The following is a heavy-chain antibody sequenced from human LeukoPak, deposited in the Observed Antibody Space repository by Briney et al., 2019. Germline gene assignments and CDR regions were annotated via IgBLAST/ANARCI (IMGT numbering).Heavy chain of an antibody. CDR2: IYYSGST. CDR3: ARLHDILTGYPFYFDY. J-gene: IGHJ4*02. D-gene: IGHD3-9*01. Sequence: SETLSLTCTVSGGSISSYYWSWIRQPPGKGLEWIGYIYYSGSTNYNPSLKSRVTISVDTSKNWFSLKLSSVTAADTAVYYCARLHDILTGYPFYFDYWGQGTLVTVSS. CDR1: GGSISSYY. V-gene: IGHV4-59*01.